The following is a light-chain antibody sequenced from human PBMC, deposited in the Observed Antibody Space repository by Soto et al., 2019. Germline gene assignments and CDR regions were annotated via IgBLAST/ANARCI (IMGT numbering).Light chain of an antibody. CDR3: QQYGASPPLS. Sequence: EMVLTQSPGTLSLSPGERATLSCRASQTVSSSYLAWYQQKPGQAPRLLIYGASSRATGIPDRFSGSGSRTDFTLTISRLEPEDFAVYYCQQYGASPPLSFGGGNKVEIK. J-gene: IGKJ4*01. V-gene: IGKV3-20*01. CDR2: GAS. CDR1: QTVSSSY.